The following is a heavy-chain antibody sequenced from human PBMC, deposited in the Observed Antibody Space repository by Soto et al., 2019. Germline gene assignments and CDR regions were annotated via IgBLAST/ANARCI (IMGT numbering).Heavy chain of an antibody. Sequence: PGGSLRLSCAASGFTFSSYSMNWVRQAPGKGLEWVSSISSSSSYVYYADSVKGRFTISRDNAKNSLYLQMNSLRAEDTAVYYCARDPNYDILTGYYDLGYWGQGTLVTVSS. V-gene: IGHV3-21*01. CDR3: ARDPNYDILTGYYDLGY. J-gene: IGHJ4*02. CDR2: ISSSSSYV. D-gene: IGHD3-9*01. CDR1: GFTFSSYS.